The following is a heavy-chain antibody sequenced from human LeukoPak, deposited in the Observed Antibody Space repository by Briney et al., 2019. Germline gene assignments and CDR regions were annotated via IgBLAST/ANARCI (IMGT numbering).Heavy chain of an antibody. Sequence: PGGSLRLSCAASGFTFNTYSMNWVRQAPGKGLEWASSISSSSISIFYADSVKGRFTISRDNAKNSLYLQMNSLRGDDTAMYYCARGLYYYDSHDTFNIWGQGTMVTVS. D-gene: IGHD3-22*01. V-gene: IGHV3-48*01. J-gene: IGHJ3*02. CDR3: ARGLYYYDSHDTFNI. CDR1: GFTFNTYS. CDR2: ISSSSISI.